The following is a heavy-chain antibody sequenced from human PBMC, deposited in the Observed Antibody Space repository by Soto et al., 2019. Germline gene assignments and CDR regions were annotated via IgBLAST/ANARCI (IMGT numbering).Heavy chain of an antibody. D-gene: IGHD1-1*01. Sequence: QVQLVESGGGVVQPGRSLRLSCAASGFTFSSYGMHWVRQAPGKGLEWVAVIWYDGSNKYYADSVKGRFTISRDNSKNTLYLQMNSLRAEETAVDYCARDPLCGWNDYYYYGMDVWGQGTTVTVSS. J-gene: IGHJ6*02. CDR1: GFTFSSYG. CDR3: ARDPLCGWNDYYYYGMDV. V-gene: IGHV3-33*01. CDR2: IWYDGSNK.